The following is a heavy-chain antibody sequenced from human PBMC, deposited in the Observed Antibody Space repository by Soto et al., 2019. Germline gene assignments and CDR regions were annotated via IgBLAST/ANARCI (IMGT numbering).Heavy chain of an antibody. Sequence: ASVTVSCTASGYTFTSYAMHWVRQAPGQRLEWMGWINAGNGNTKYSQKFQGRVTITRDTSASTAYMELSSLRSEDTAVYYCARVPSTIYYYYGMDVWGQGTTVNVSS. J-gene: IGHJ6*02. CDR1: GYTFTSYA. CDR3: ARVPSTIYYYYGMDV. CDR2: INAGNGNT. D-gene: IGHD2-2*01. V-gene: IGHV1-3*01.